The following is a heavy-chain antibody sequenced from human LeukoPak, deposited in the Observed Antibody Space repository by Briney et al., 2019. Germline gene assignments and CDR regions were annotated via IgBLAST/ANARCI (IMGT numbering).Heavy chain of an antibody. V-gene: IGHV1-18*01. CDR2: SSSYNGNT. J-gene: IGHJ4*02. D-gene: IGHD3-10*01. CDR1: GYTFTSYA. Sequence: GASVKVSCKASGYTFTSYAFSWVRQAPRQGLEWMGWSSSYNGNTYSAQKFQGRLTMTTDTSTNTAYMELRSLRSDDTAIYYCARDKGNYYGSGSLDYWGQGTLVTVSS. CDR3: ARDKGNYYGSGSLDY.